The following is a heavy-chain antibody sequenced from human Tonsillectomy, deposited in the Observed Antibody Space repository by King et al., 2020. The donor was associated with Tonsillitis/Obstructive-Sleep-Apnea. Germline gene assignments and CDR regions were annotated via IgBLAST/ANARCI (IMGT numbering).Heavy chain of an antibody. J-gene: IGHJ4*02. Sequence: VQLQESGPGLVKPSETLSLTCTVSGGSISSYSWSWIRQSPGKGLEWIGYIYYSGSTNYNPSLKSRVTISVDTSKNQFSLKLSSVTAADTAVYYCARVRVAAAGLDYWGQGTLVTVAS. CDR2: IYYSGST. V-gene: IGHV4-59*01. CDR1: GGSISSYS. D-gene: IGHD6-13*01. CDR3: ARVRVAAAGLDY.